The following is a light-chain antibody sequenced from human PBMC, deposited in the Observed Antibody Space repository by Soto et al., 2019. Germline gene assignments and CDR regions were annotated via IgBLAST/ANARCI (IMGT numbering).Light chain of an antibody. CDR1: SSDVGGYNY. CDR2: EVT. J-gene: IGLJ2*01. Sequence: QSALTQPPPASGSPGQSVTISCTGMSSDVGGYNYVSWYQQHPGKAPKLMIYEVTKRPSGVPGRFSGSKSGNTASLTVSGLQAEDEADYYCSSYAGSNSVLFGGGTKLTVL. CDR3: SSYAGSNSVL. V-gene: IGLV2-8*01.